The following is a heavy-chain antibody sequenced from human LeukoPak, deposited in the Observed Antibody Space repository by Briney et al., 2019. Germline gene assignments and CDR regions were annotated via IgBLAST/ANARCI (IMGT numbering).Heavy chain of an antibody. D-gene: IGHD2-2*01. Sequence: GQSLRLSCAASGFTLSAHYMGWIRQAPEKGLEWVSYISSSGTTIYYADSVKGGFTISRDNAKNTLYLQMNSLRTEDTAVYYCARGDCSSTSCYYFEYWGQGTLVTVSS. J-gene: IGHJ4*02. V-gene: IGHV3-11*01. CDR1: GFTLSAHY. CDR2: ISSSGTTI. CDR3: ARGDCSSTSCYYFEY.